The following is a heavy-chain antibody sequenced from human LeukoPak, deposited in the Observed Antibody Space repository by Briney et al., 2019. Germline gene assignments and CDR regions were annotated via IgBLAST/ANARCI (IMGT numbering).Heavy chain of an antibody. J-gene: IGHJ4*02. CDR3: ARDRLNNPIAVDPYYFDY. CDR2: IKQDGSEK. V-gene: IGHV3-7*01. Sequence: PGGSLRLSCAASGFTFSSYWMSWVRQAPGKGLEWVANIKQDGSEKYYVDSVKGRFTISRDNAKNSRYLQMNSLRAEDTAVYYCARDRLNNPIAVDPYYFDYWGQGTLVTVSS. D-gene: IGHD1-14*01. CDR1: GFTFSSYW.